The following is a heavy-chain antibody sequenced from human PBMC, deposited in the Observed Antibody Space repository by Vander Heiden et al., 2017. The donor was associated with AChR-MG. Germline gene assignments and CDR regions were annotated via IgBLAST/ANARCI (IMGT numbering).Heavy chain of an antibody. D-gene: IGHD6-19*01. J-gene: IGHJ4*02. CDR1: GFTFSCYA. CDR3: ARGGSGWYRGYFDY. Sequence: QVQLVESGGGVVQPGRSLRLSCAASGFTFSCYAMHWVRQAPGKGLEWVAVISYDGSNKYYADSVKGRFTISRDNSKNTLYLQMNSLRAEDTAVYYCARGGSGWYRGYFDYWGQGTLVTVSS. V-gene: IGHV3-30-3*01. CDR2: ISYDGSNK.